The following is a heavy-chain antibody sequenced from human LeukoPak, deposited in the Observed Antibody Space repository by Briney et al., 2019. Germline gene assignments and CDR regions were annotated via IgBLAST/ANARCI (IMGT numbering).Heavy chain of an antibody. Sequence: SETLSLTCTVSGGSISSYHWSWIRQPPGKGLEWIGYIYYSGSTNYNPSLKSRVTISVDTSKNQFSLKLSSVTAADTAVYYCARDRSIDSSGYYSVHAFDIWGQGTMVTVSS. CDR2: IYYSGST. J-gene: IGHJ3*02. CDR1: GGSISSYH. CDR3: ARDRSIDSSGYYSVHAFDI. D-gene: IGHD3-22*01. V-gene: IGHV4-59*01.